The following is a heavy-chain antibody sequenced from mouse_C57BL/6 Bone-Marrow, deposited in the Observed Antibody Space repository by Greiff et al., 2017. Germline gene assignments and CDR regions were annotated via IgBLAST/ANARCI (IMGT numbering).Heavy chain of an antibody. CDR1: GYTFTSYW. D-gene: IGHD1-1*01. V-gene: IGHV1-64*01. J-gene: IGHJ4*01. CDR3: ARNDYGSSPYYAMDY. CDR2: IHPNSGST. Sequence: QVQLQQPGAELVKPGASVKLSCKASGYTFTSYWMHWVKQRPGQGLEWIGMIHPNSGSTNYNEKFKSKATLTVDKSSSTAYMQLSSLTSEDSAVYYGARNDYGSSPYYAMDYWGQGTSVTVSS.